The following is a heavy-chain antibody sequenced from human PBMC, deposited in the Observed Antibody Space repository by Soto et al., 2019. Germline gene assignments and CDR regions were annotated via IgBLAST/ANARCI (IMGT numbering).Heavy chain of an antibody. CDR2: IYPGDSDT. Sequence: GESLKISCKGSGYSFTSYWIGWVRQMPGKGLEWMGIIYPGDSDTRYSPSFQGQVTISADKSISTAYLQWSSLKASDTAMYYCACPEDSKSHFLYGYYPISTDLWGQGTTVTVSS. J-gene: IGHJ6*02. V-gene: IGHV5-51*01. CDR1: GYSFTSYW. CDR3: ACPEDSKSHFLYGYYPISTDL. D-gene: IGHD3-9*01.